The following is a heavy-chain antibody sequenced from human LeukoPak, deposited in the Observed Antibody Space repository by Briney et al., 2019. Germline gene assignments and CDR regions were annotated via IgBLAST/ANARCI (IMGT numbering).Heavy chain of an antibody. J-gene: IGHJ4*02. Sequence: SVKVSCKASGGTFSSYAISWVRQAPGQGLEWMGRIIPILGIANYAQKFQGRVTITADKSTSTAYMELSSLRSEDTAVYYCARVVAAAGNPFLDYWGQGTLVTVSS. CDR3: ARVVAAAGNPFLDY. CDR1: GGTFSSYA. D-gene: IGHD6-13*01. CDR2: IIPILGIA. V-gene: IGHV1-69*04.